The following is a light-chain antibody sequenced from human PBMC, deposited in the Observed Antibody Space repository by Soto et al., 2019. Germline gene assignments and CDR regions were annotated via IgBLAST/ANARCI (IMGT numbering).Light chain of an antibody. CDR1: QNISTF. Sequence: DIQMTQSPSSLSASVGDRVTITCRASQNISTFLNWYQQKPGKAPKLLIYGASNLESGVPSTFSGSGSGRDFTLTISSLQPDDFATYYCQQCFSTPLVTFGGGTKVEIK. CDR3: QQCFSTPLVT. V-gene: IGKV1-39*01. J-gene: IGKJ4*01. CDR2: GAS.